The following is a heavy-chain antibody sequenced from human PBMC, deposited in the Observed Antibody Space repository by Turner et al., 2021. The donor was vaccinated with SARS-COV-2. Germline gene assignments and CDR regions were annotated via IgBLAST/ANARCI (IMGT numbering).Heavy chain of an antibody. J-gene: IGHJ6*02. CDR3: ARLMDTAMDYYGMDV. CDR1: GGSISSSTYY. Sequence: QLQLRESGPGLAKPSETLSLTCTVPGGSISSSTYYWGWNRQPPVKGLEWMGNIYYRGITYYNPSLKSRVTISVDTSKNQFSLKLSSVTAADTAVYYCARLMDTAMDYYGMDVWGQGTTVTVSS. D-gene: IGHD5-18*01. CDR2: IYYRGIT. V-gene: IGHV4-39*01.